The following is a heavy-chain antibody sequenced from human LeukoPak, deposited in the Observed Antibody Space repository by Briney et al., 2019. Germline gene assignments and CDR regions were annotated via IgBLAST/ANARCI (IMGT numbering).Heavy chain of an antibody. V-gene: IGHV3-23*01. J-gene: IGHJ4*02. CDR1: GFTFSSHA. D-gene: IGHD1-14*01. Sequence: GGSLRLSCAASGFTFSSHAMSWVRQAPGKGLEWVSAISGSGGSTYYADSVKGRFTISRDNSKNTLYLQMNSLRAEDTAVYYCAKAIVSPGTFDYWGQGTLVTVSS. CDR2: ISGSGGST. CDR3: AKAIVSPGTFDY.